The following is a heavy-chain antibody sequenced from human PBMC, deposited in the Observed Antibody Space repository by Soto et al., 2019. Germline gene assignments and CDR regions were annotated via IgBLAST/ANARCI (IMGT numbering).Heavy chain of an antibody. V-gene: IGHV3-33*01. CDR2: IWYDGSNK. J-gene: IGHJ6*02. CDR3: AREVGGSIRLGGYYYYYGMDV. Sequence: QVQLVESGGGVVQPGRSLRLSCAASGFTFSSYGMHWVRQAPGKGLEWVAVIWYDGSNKCYADSVKGRFTISRDNSKNRRYRQMTGLGAEGTGVYYCAREVGGSIRLGGYYYYYGMDVWGQGTTVAVSS. CDR1: GFTFSSYG. D-gene: IGHD1-26*01.